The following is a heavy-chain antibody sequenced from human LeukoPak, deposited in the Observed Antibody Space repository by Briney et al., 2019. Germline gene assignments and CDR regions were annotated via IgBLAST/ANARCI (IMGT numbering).Heavy chain of an antibody. D-gene: IGHD5-18*01. CDR2: ISYDGSNK. Sequence: PGGPLRLSCAASGFTFSSYAMHWVRQAPGKGLEWVAVISYDGSNKYYADSVKGRFTISRDNSKNTLYLQMNSLRAEDTAVYYCAREALVDTGAFDIWGQGTMVTVSS. J-gene: IGHJ3*02. V-gene: IGHV3-30-3*01. CDR3: AREALVDTGAFDI. CDR1: GFTFSSYA.